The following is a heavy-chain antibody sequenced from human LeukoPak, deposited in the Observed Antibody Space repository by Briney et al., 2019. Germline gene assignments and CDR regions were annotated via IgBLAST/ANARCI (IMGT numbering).Heavy chain of an antibody. V-gene: IGHV5-51*01. J-gene: IGHJ4*02. CDR2: IYPGDSDT. D-gene: IGHD6-13*01. Sequence: GESLKISCKGSGYGFTSYWIRWVRQMPGKGLEWMGIIYPGDSDTRYTSSFQGQVTISAHKSISTAYLQWSSLKASDTAMYYCARQDRSWGGGFDYWGQGTLVTVSS. CDR3: ARQDRSWGGGFDY. CDR1: GYGFTSYW.